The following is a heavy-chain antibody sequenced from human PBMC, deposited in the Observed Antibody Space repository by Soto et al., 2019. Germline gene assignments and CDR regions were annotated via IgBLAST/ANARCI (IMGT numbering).Heavy chain of an antibody. D-gene: IGHD1-26*01. CDR2: IIPIFGTA. J-gene: IGHJ4*02. V-gene: IGHV1-69*05. Sequence: QVQLVQSGAEVKKPGSSVKVSCKASGGTFSSYAISWVRQAPGQGLEWMGGIIPIFGTANYAQKFQGRVTITTDESTSTPYMELSSLRCEETAVYYCAREGPVGATDYFDYWGLGTLVTVSS. CDR1: GGTFSSYA. CDR3: AREGPVGATDYFDY.